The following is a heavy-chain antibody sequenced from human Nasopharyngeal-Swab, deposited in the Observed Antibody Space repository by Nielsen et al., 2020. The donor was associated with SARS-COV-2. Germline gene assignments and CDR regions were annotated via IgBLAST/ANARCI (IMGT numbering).Heavy chain of an antibody. CDR2: IPSDGSDK. CDR3: TKDTSGWAAKFDA. V-gene: IGHV3-30*18. D-gene: IGHD6-19*01. J-gene: IGHJ5*02. CDR1: GFTFSGYA. Sequence: GGSLRLSCAASGFTFSGYAMHWVRQAPAKGLEWVAVIPSDGSDKYYADSVRGRFTISRDNSRNTLDLQIKSLRVDDTAVYYCTKDTSGWAAKFDAWGQGALVTVSP.